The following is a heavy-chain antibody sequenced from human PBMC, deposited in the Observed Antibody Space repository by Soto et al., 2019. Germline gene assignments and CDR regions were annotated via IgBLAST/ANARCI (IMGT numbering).Heavy chain of an antibody. J-gene: IGHJ5*02. CDR1: GFTFSTYT. CDR3: ARDILSGGDYPES. Sequence: PVGSLTLSCAASGFTFSTYTRNWVRQAPGKGLEWISSISSGFIYIYYAGSVKGRFTISRDNAKNSLFLQMNNLRADDTAVYYCARDILSGGDYPESCGQGTKVTVSS. V-gene: IGHV3-21*01. CDR2: ISSGFIYI. D-gene: IGHD3-10*01.